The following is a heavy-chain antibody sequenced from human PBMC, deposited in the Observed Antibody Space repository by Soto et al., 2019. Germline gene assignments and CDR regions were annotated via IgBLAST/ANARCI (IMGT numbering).Heavy chain of an antibody. J-gene: IGHJ6*03. Sequence: QVQLVQSGAEVKKPGSSVKVSCTASGGTFSSYTISWVRQAPGQGLEWMGRIIPILGIANYAQKFQGRVTITADKSTSTAYMELSSLRSEDTAVYYCARCISYYYYYMDVWGKGTTVTVSS. CDR3: ARCISYYYYYMDV. CDR2: IIPILGIA. CDR1: GGTFSSYT. V-gene: IGHV1-69*02. D-gene: IGHD3-3*02.